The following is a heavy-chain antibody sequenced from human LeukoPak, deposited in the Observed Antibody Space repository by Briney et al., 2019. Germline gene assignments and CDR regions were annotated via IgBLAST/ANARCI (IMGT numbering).Heavy chain of an antibody. V-gene: IGHV3-7*01. D-gene: IGHD3-16*02. CDR1: GFTFSSYW. CDR3: AREPPPYDYVWGSYREDYFEY. J-gene: IGHJ4*02. CDR2: IKQDGSEK. Sequence: PGGSLRLSCVASGFTFSSYWMSWVRQAPGKGREWVANIKQDGSEKYYVDSVKGRFTISRDNAKNSLYLQMNSLRAEDTAVYYCAREPPPYDYVWGSYREDYFEYWGQGTLVTVPS.